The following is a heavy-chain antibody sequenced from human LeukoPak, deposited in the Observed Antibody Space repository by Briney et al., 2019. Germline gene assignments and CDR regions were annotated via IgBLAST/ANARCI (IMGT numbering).Heavy chain of an antibody. V-gene: IGHV1-69*13. J-gene: IGHJ5*02. CDR2: IIPIFGTA. Sequence: ASVKVSCKASGGTFSSYAFSWVRQAPGQGLEWMGGIIPIFGTANYAQKFQGRVTITADESTSTAYMELSSLRSEDTAVYYCAREGYSYGSLSPPPPLIGWFDPWGQGALVTVSS. CDR1: GGTFSSYA. D-gene: IGHD5-18*01. CDR3: AREGYSYGSLSPPPPLIGWFDP.